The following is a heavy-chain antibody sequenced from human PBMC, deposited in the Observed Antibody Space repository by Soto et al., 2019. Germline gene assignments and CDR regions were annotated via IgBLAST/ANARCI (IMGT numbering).Heavy chain of an antibody. Sequence: GGSLRLSCAVSGFTFSSHGMHWVRQAQGKGLDWVAVISYDGSDTYYADSVKGRFTVSRDNSKNTLYLQMNSLRAEDTAVYYCAHDGISNRYSSGVSIHHWGQGTLVTVSS. CDR1: GFTFSSHG. V-gene: IGHV3-30*18. J-gene: IGHJ4*02. D-gene: IGHD6-19*01. CDR2: ISYDGSDT. CDR3: AHDGISNRYSSGVSIHH.